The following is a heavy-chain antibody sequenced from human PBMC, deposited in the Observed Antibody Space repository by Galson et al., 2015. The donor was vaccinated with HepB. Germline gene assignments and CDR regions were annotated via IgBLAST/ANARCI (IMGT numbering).Heavy chain of an antibody. Sequence: SCKASGYTFTSYAMNWVRQAPGQGLEWMGWINTNTGIPTYAQGFTGRFVFSLDTSVSTAYLQISSLKAEDTAVYYCARGRGLRVIPGNAFDIWGQGTMVTVSS. V-gene: IGHV7-4-1*02. D-gene: IGHD2/OR15-2a*01. CDR3: ARGRGLRVIPGNAFDI. J-gene: IGHJ3*02. CDR1: GYTFTSYA. CDR2: INTNTGIP.